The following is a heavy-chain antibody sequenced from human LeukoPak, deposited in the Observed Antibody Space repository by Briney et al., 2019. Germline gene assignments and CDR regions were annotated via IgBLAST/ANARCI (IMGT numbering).Heavy chain of an antibody. J-gene: IGHJ6*03. CDR1: GYSISSGYY. CDR3: ARVAGATSLYYYYYMDV. Sequence: ETLSLTCTVSGYSISSGYYWGWIRQPPGMGLEWIGNIYYSGSTYYNPSLKSRVTISVDTSKNQFSLKLSSVTAADTAVYYCARVAGATSLYYYYYMDVWGKGTTVTVSS. V-gene: IGHV4-38-2*02. D-gene: IGHD1-26*01. CDR2: IYYSGST.